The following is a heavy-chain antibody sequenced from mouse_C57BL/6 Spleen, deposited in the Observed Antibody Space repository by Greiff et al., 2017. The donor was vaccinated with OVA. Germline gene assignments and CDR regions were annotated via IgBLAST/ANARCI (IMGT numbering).Heavy chain of an antibody. CDR3: ARVSPSTMRVYFDY. V-gene: IGHV5-4*03. CDR2: ISDGGSYT. D-gene: IGHD2-4*01. J-gene: IGHJ2*01. Sequence: EVKLMESGGGLVKPGGSLKLSCAASGFTFSSYAMSWVRQTPEKRLEWVATISDGGSYTYYPDNVKGRFTISRDNAKNNLYLQMSHLKSEDTAMYYGARVSPSTMRVYFDYWGQGTTLTVSS. CDR1: GFTFSSYA.